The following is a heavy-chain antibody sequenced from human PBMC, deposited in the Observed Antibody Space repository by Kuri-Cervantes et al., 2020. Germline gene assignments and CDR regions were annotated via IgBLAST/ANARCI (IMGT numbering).Heavy chain of an antibody. V-gene: IGHV3-30-3*01. Sequence: GGSLRLSCAASGFTFSSYAMHWVRQAPGKGLEWVAVISYDGSNKYYADSVKGRFTISRDNSKNTLYLQMNSLRAEDTAVHYCARDWHSSSWYPDYYYYYGMDVWGQGTTVTVSS. CDR3: ARDWHSSSWYPDYYYYYGMDV. D-gene: IGHD6-13*01. CDR1: GFTFSSYA. J-gene: IGHJ6*02. CDR2: ISYDGSNK.